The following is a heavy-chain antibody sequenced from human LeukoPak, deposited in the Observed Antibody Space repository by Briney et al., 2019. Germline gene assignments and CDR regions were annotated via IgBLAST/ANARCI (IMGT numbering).Heavy chain of an antibody. CDR2: ISGSGGST. CDR1: GFTFSNYA. D-gene: IGHD6-13*01. Sequence: GGSLRLSCAASGFTFSNYAMNWVRQAPGKGLEWVSAISGSGGSTYYADSVKGRFTISRDNSKKTLFLQMNSLRAEDTALYYCAKNPAYTSSWFDYWGQGTLVTVSS. CDR3: AKNPAYTSSWFDY. V-gene: IGHV3-23*01. J-gene: IGHJ4*02.